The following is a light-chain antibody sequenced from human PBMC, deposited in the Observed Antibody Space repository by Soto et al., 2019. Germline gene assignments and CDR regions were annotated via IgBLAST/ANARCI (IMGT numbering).Light chain of an antibody. Sequence: QSALTQPPSASGSPGQSVTIPGTGTSIDVGGYNYVSWYQQHPGKAPKLMIYEVSKRPSGVPDRFSGSKSGNTASLTVSGLQAEDEADYYCSSYAGSNNVVFGGGTQLTVL. CDR3: SSYAGSNNVV. CDR1: SIDVGGYNY. J-gene: IGLJ2*01. CDR2: EVS. V-gene: IGLV2-8*01.